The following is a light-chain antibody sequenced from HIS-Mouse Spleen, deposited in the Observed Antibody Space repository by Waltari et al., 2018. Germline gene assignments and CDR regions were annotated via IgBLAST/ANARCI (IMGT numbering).Light chain of an antibody. V-gene: IGLV2-8*01. J-gene: IGLJ2*01. CDR2: EVS. CDR3: SSYAGSNNLV. CDR1: SINVGRYHY. Sequence: QSALTQPPSASGSPGQSVTISCTRTSINVGRYHYVSWYQQPPGKAPKLMIYEVSKRPSGVPDRFSGSKSGNTASLTVSGLQAEDEADYYCSSYAGSNNLVFGGGTKLTVL.